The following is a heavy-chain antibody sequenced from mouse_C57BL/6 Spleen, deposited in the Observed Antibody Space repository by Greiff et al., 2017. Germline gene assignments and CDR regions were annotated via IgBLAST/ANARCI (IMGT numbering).Heavy chain of an antibody. D-gene: IGHD3-2*02. V-gene: IGHV1-74*01. Sequence: QVQLQQPGAELVKPGASVKVSCKASGYTFTSYWMHWVKQRPGQGLEWIGRIHPSDSDTNYNQKFKGKATLTVDKSSSTAYMQLSSLTSGDSAVYYCASDSSGPWFAYWGQGTLVTVSA. CDR3: ASDSSGPWFAY. CDR1: GYTFTSYW. J-gene: IGHJ3*01. CDR2: IHPSDSDT.